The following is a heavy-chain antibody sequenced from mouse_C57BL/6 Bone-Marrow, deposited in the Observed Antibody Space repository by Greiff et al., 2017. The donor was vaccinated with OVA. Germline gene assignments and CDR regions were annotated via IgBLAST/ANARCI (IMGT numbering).Heavy chain of an antibody. V-gene: IGHV6-6*01. D-gene: IGHD3-3*01. CDR1: GFTFSDAW. Sequence: EVKVEESGGGLVQPGGSMKLSCAASGFTFSDAWMDWVRQSPEKGLEWVAEIRNKANNPATYYAESVKGRFTISRDDSISSVYLQMNSLRAEDTGIYYCTRRGTDYWGQGTTLTVSS. CDR2: IRNKANNPAT. J-gene: IGHJ2*01. CDR3: TRRGTDY.